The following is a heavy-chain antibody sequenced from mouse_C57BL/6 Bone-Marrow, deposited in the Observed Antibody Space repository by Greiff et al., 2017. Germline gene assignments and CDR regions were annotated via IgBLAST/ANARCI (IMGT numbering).Heavy chain of an antibody. Sequence: VQLQQSGPELVKPGASVKISCKASGYTFTDYYMNWVKQSHGKSLEWIGDINPNNGGTSYNQKFKGKATLTVDKSSSTAYMELRSLTSEDSAVYYCARGGATVVDYWGQGTLVTVSA. D-gene: IGHD1-1*01. CDR3: ARGGATVVDY. J-gene: IGHJ3*01. CDR1: GYTFTDYY. CDR2: INPNNGGT. V-gene: IGHV1-26*01.